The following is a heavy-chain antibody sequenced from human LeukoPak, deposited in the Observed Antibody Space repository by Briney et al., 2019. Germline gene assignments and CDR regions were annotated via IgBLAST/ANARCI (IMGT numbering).Heavy chain of an antibody. J-gene: IGHJ4*02. CDR1: GYTFTSYW. CDR2: IYPGDSDT. Sequence: GESLKTSCKGSGYTFTSYWIGWVRQMPGKGLEWMGNIYPGDSDTRYSPSFQGQVTISADRSNNTAYLQWSSLKASDTAMYYCARVHYCDSSGYYAYWGQGTLVTVSS. V-gene: IGHV5-51*01. CDR3: ARVHYCDSSGYYAY. D-gene: IGHD3-22*01.